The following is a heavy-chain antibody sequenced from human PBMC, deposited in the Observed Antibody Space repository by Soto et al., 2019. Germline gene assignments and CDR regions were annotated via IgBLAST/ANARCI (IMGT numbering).Heavy chain of an antibody. CDR2: ISHDGSHE. CDR1: GLTFSTSA. CDR3: ARNTDHRLVRGWLDP. J-gene: IGHJ5*02. D-gene: IGHD3-10*01. V-gene: IGHV3-30-3*01. Sequence: QGQLHESGGGVVQPGRSLRLSCAASGLTFSTSAMHWVRQAPGKGLEWVAMISHDGSHEYYGDSVKGRFSVSRDKSHNIPHLQMNSLRIEDTAVYFCARNTDHRLVRGWLDPWGQGTLVTVSS.